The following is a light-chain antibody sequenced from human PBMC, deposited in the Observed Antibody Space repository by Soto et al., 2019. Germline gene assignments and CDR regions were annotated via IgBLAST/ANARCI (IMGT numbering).Light chain of an antibody. CDR1: QSISDY. CDR3: QHYGGSFI. Sequence: DIQMTQSPSSLSASVGDRVTITCRASQSISDYLNWYQQIPGKSPKLLIYAASNLQSGVPSRFSGSGSGTDFTLTISRLEPEDFAVYYCQHYGGSFIFGPGTKVDFK. CDR2: AAS. V-gene: IGKV1-39*01. J-gene: IGKJ3*01.